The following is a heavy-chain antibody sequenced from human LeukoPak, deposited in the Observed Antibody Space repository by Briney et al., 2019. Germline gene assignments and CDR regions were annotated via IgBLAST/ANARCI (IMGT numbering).Heavy chain of an antibody. CDR1: GFTFSSYW. V-gene: IGHV3-7*01. Sequence: GGSLRLSCAASGFTFSSYWMSWVRQAPGKGQEWVANIKQDGSEKYYVDSVKGRFTISRDNAKNSLSLQMDSLRVEDTAVYYCARGGRPEYWGQGTLVTVSS. J-gene: IGHJ4*02. CDR3: ARGGRPEY. CDR2: IKQDGSEK.